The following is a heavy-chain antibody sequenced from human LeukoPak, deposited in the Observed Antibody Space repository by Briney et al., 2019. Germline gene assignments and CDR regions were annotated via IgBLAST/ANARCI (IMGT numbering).Heavy chain of an antibody. J-gene: IGHJ3*02. Sequence: PSETLSLTCTVSGGSISSYYWSWIRQPPGKGLEWIGYIYYSGSTNYNPSLKSRVTISVDTSKNQFSLKLSSVTPEDTAVYYCARGGYSGYAWPLRYYDSSGNMKTGSAFDIWGQGTMVTVSS. D-gene: IGHD3-22*01. CDR2: IYYSGST. V-gene: IGHV4-59*12. CDR1: GGSISSYY. CDR3: ARGGYSGYAWPLRYYDSSGNMKTGSAFDI.